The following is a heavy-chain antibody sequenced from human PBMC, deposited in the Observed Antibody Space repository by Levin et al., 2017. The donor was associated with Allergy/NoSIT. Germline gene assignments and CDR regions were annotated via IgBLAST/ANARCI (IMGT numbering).Heavy chain of an antibody. J-gene: IGHJ3*02. CDR2: ISGSGVNT. D-gene: IGHD1-14*01. CDR1: GFTFNDYA. CDR3: AKPSSGVGTNRGAFDT. V-gene: IGHV3-23*01. Sequence: PGGSLRLSCAASGFTFNDYAMTWVRQAPGRGLEWVSTISGSGVNTQYGDSVKGRFTISSANSKNTLYLQMNSPRAEDTAMYYWAKPSSGVGTNRGAFDTGGLGTMVTVSS.